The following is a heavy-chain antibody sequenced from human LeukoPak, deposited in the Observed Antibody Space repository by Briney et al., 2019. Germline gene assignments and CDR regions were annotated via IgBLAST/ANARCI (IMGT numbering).Heavy chain of an antibody. J-gene: IGHJ4*02. Sequence: SETLSLTCTVSGGSISSGSYYWSWIRQPAGKGLEWIGRIYTSGSTNYNPSLKSRVTISVDTSKNQFSLKLSSVTAADTAVYYCARYSGSYRTGFDYWGQGTLVTVSS. CDR3: ARYSGSYRTGFDY. CDR2: IYTSGST. CDR1: GGSISSGSYY. V-gene: IGHV4-61*02. D-gene: IGHD1-26*01.